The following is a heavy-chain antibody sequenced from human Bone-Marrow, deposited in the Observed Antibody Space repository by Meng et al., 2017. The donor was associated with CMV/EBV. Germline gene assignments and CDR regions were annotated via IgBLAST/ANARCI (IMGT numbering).Heavy chain of an antibody. D-gene: IGHD6-6*01. Sequence: ASVKVSCKASGYTFTSYYIHWVRQAPGQGLEWMGIINPSGGGTTYAQKFQGRVTVTRDTSTSTVYLELRSLKSEDTAVYYCASFVSNSYNRFDYWGQGTLVTVYS. CDR1: GYTFTSYY. J-gene: IGHJ4*02. CDR2: INPSGGGT. CDR3: ASFVSNSYNRFDY. V-gene: IGHV1-46*01.